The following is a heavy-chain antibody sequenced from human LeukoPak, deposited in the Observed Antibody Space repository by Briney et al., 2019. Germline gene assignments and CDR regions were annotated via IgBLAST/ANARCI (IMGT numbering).Heavy chain of an antibody. V-gene: IGHV4-34*01. CDR2: INHSGST. Sequence: SETLSLTCAVYGGSFSGYYWSWIRQPPGKGLEWIGEINHSGSTNYNPSLKSRVTISVDTSKNQFSLKLSSVTAADTAVYYCARPRGYSSDAFDIWGQGTMVTVSS. J-gene: IGHJ3*02. D-gene: IGHD6-13*01. CDR3: ARPRGYSSDAFDI. CDR1: GGSFSGYY.